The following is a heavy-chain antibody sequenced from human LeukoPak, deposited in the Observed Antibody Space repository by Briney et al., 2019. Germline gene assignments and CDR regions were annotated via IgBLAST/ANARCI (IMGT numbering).Heavy chain of an antibody. V-gene: IGHV3-53*01. CDR3: ANYCSSTSCYPARYYYGMDV. CDR1: GFTVRSNY. Sequence: GGSLRLSCAASGFTVRSNYMSWVRQAPGKGLEWFSVIYSGGSTYYADSVKGRFTISRDNSKNTLYLQMNGLRAEDTAVYYCANYCSSTSCYPARYYYGMDVWGQGTTVTVSS. D-gene: IGHD2-2*01. CDR2: IYSGGST. J-gene: IGHJ6*02.